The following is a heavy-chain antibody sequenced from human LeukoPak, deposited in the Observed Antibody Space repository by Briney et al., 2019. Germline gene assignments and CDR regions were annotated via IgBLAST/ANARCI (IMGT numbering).Heavy chain of an antibody. V-gene: IGHV4-59*01. CDR2: IYYSGST. Sequence: SETLSLTCTVSGGSISSYYWSWIRQPPGKGLEWIGYIYYSGSTNYNPSLKSRVTISVDTSKNQFSLKLTSVTAADTVLYYCARGAVAGDYWGQGSLVTVSS. J-gene: IGHJ4*02. CDR1: GGSISSYY. D-gene: IGHD6-19*01. CDR3: ARGAVAGDY.